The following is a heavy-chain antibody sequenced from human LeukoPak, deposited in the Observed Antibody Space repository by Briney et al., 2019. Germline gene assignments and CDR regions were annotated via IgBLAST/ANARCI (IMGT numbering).Heavy chain of an antibody. CDR2: ISSRSNSI. Sequence: GGSLRLSCAASGFTFNTYSMNRVRQAPGKGLEWVSYISSRSNSIYYADSVKGRFTISRDNAKNSLYLQMNSLRAEDTAIYYCAREVVVIATSSTDAFDIWGQGTMVTVSS. D-gene: IGHD2-21*01. J-gene: IGHJ3*02. CDR3: AREVVVIATSSTDAFDI. V-gene: IGHV3-48*01. CDR1: GFTFNTYS.